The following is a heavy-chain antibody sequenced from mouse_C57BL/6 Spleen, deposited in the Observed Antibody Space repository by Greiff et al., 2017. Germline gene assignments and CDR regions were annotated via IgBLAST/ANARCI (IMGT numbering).Heavy chain of an antibody. V-gene: IGHV3-6*01. CDR3: ARGGDYGYFDY. Sequence: EVKLMESGPGLVKPSQSLSLTCSVTGYSITSGYYWNWIRQFPGNKLEWMGYISYDGSNNYNPSLKNRISITRDTSKNQFFLKLNSVTNEDTATYYCARGGDYGYFDYWGQGTTLTVSS. CDR1: GYSITSGYY. CDR2: ISYDGSN. D-gene: IGHD2-4*01. J-gene: IGHJ2*01.